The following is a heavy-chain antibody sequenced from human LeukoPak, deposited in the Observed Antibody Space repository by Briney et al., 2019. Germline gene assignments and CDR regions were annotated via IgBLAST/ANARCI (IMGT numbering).Heavy chain of an antibody. CDR2: INPSAGST. D-gene: IGHD3-22*01. V-gene: IGHV1-46*01. Sequence: ASVKVSCKASGYTFTSYYMHWVRQAPGQGLEWMGIINPSAGSTSYAQKFQGRVTMTRDTSTSTVYMELSSLRSEDTAVYYCARDRGPDSSGYYYHPFDYWGQGTLVTVSS. J-gene: IGHJ4*02. CDR1: GYTFTSYY. CDR3: ARDRGPDSSGYYYHPFDY.